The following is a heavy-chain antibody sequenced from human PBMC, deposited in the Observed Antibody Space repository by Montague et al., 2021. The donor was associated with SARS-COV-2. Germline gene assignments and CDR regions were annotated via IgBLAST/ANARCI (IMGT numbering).Heavy chain of an antibody. V-gene: IGHV2-5*02. J-gene: IGHJ4*02. D-gene: IGHD3-22*01. CDR3: AHRRPLYYYDSSLSTFDY. CDR1: GFSLSTSGVG. Sequence: VKPTQTLTLTCTFSGFSLSTSGVGVGWIRQPPGKALEWLALIYWDDDKRYSPSLKSRLTITKDTSKNQVVLTMTNTDPVDTATYYCAHRRPLYYYDSSLSTFDYWGQGTLVTVSS. CDR2: IYWDDDK.